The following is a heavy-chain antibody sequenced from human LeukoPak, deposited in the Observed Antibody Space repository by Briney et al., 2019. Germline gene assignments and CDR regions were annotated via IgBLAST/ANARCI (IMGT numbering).Heavy chain of an antibody. D-gene: IGHD1-26*01. J-gene: IGHJ4*02. CDR2: ISYDGTNK. CDR1: GFTFSNYG. Sequence: GGSLRLSCAASGFTFSNYGMHWVRQAPGKGLEWVAVISYDGTNKYYTDSVKGRFTISRDNSKNTLYLQMNSLRAEDTAVYYCAKVSVGATTSFDYWGQGTLVTVSS. V-gene: IGHV3-30*18. CDR3: AKVSVGATTSFDY.